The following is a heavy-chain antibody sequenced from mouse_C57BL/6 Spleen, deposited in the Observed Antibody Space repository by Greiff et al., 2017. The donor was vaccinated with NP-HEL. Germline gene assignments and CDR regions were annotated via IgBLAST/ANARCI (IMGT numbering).Heavy chain of an antibody. V-gene: IGHV1-26*01. CDR1: GYTFTDYY. CDR2: INPNNGGT. D-gene: IGHD1-1*01. J-gene: IGHJ3*01. CDR3: APYYGSSSWFAY. Sequence: VQLQQSGPELVKPGASVKISCKASGYTFTDYYMNWVKQSHGKSLEWIGDINPNNGGTSYNQKFKGKATLTVDKSSSTAYMELRSLTSEDSAVYYCAPYYGSSSWFAYWGQGTLVTVSA.